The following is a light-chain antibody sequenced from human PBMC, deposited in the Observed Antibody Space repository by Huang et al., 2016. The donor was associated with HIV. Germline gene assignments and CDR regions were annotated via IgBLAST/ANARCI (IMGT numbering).Light chain of an antibody. CDR3: QESDTWPRLT. Sequence: IVLTQTPASLSLSAGERATLSCRASQSVSHYLAWYQHKPGQHPRLLIYGASRRATDIRARFNGSGSGTDFTLTISSLEAEDSALYYCQESDTWPRLTLGGGTKVEIK. CDR2: GAS. V-gene: IGKV3-11*01. J-gene: IGKJ4*01. CDR1: QSVSHY.